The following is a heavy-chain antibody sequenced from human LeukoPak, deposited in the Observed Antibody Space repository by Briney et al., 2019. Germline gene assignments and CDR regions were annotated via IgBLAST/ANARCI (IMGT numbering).Heavy chain of an antibody. J-gene: IGHJ4*02. CDR1: GGSISSYY. D-gene: IGHD2-2*01. V-gene: IGHV4-59*08. Sequence: PSETLSLTCTVSGGSISSYYWSWIRQPPGKGLEWIGYIYYSGTTNYNPSLKSRVTISVDTSKNQFSLKLSSVTAADTAVYYCARHIRSTSCYSGFCYFDYWGQGTLVTVSS. CDR2: IYYSGTT. CDR3: ARHIRSTSCYSGFCYFDY.